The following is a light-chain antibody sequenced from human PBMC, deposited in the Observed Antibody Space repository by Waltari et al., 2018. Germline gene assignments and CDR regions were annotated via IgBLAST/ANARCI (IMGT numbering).Light chain of an antibody. V-gene: IGKV1-8*01. J-gene: IGKJ1*01. CDR1: QGIISY. CDR2: AAS. CDR3: QQYYSYPPA. Sequence: AIRMTQSPSSLSASTGDRVTITCRASQGIISYLAWYQQKPGKAPKLLIYAASTLQSGVPSRFSGSGSGTDFTLTISCLQSEDFATYYCQQYYSYPPAFGQGTKVEIK.